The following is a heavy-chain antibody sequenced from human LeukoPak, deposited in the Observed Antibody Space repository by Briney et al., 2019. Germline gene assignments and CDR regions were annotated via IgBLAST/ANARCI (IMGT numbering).Heavy chain of an antibody. D-gene: IGHD3-22*01. V-gene: IGHV3-73*01. Sequence: GGSLRLSCAASGFTFSGSAMHWVRQASGKGLEWVGRIRSKANSYATAYAASVKGRFTISRDDSKNTAYLQMNSLKTEDTAMYYCTRGNYDSSGYYWCYFDYWGQGTLVTVSS. CDR1: GFTFSGSA. J-gene: IGHJ4*02. CDR2: IRSKANSYAT. CDR3: TRGNYDSSGYYWCYFDY.